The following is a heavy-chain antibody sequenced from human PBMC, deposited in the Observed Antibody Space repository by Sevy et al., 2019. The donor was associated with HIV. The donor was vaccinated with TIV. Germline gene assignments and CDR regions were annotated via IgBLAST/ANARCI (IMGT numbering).Heavy chain of an antibody. J-gene: IGHJ4*02. V-gene: IGHV4-59*01. CDR3: ARDSAVVPRALVY. CDR2: IYYSGSS. D-gene: IGHD2-15*01. CDR1: GDSISSYF. Sequence: SETLSLTCNVSGDSISSYFWSWFRQPPGKGLEWFGYIYYSGSSEYNPSLRSRVTISIDTSKKYLSMKLTFVTAADTAVYYCARDSAVVPRALVYWGQGTLVTVSS.